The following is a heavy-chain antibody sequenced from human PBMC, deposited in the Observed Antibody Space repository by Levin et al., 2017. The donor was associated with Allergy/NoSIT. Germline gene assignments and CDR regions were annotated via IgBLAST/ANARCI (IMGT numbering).Heavy chain of an antibody. J-gene: IGHJ5*02. D-gene: IGHD2-15*01. V-gene: IGHV1-8*01. Sequence: ASVKVSCKASGNSSTSYDISWVRQATGQGLEWMGWMNPKSGNTAYAQNFQGRVTMTRNTSISTAYMELSSLRSEDTAVYYCARGRVGSNWFDPWGQGTLVTVSS. CDR3: ARGRVGSNWFDP. CDR2: MNPKSGNT. CDR1: GNSSTSYD.